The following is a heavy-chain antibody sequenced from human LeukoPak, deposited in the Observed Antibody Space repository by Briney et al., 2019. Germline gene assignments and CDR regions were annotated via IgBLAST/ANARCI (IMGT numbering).Heavy chain of an antibody. D-gene: IGHD3-10*01. CDR3: AKGGDDSIDY. CDR1: GFTFSNYG. V-gene: IGHV3-30*02. J-gene: IGHJ4*02. Sequence: GGSLRLSCAASGFTFSNYGMHWVRQAPGKGLEWVTFIRYDGSNKYYADSVKGRFTISRDNSKNTLYLQMNSLRAEDTAVYYCAKGGDDSIDYWGQGTLATVSS. CDR2: IRYDGSNK.